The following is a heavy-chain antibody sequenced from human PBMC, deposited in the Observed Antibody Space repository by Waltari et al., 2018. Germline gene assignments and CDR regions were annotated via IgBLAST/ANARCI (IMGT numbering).Heavy chain of an antibody. CDR3: AAKARYSSSSADY. J-gene: IGHJ4*02. CDR1: GGSISSGSYY. D-gene: IGHD6-6*01. V-gene: IGHV4-61*02. Sequence: QVQLQESGPGLVKPSQTLSLTCTVSGGSISSGSYYWSWSRQPAGKGLEWIGRIYTSGSTNYNPSLKSRVTMTTDTSTSTAYMELRSLRSDDTAVYYCAAKARYSSSSADYWGQGTLVTVSS. CDR2: IYTSGST.